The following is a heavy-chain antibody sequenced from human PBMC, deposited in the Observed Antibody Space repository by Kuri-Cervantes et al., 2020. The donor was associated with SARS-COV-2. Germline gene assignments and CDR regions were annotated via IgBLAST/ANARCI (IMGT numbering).Heavy chain of an antibody. CDR1: GYTFSVYY. CDR3: ARGVVRGIIQYYYYAMDV. CDR2: VNPNSGGT. Sequence: ALVKVSCKASGYTFSVYYMYWVRQAPGQGLEWMGWVNPNSGGTNYAQKFQGWVTMTRDTSISTAYMELSRLRSDDTAVYYCARGVVRGIIQYYYYAMDVWGQGTTVTVSS. V-gene: IGHV1-2*04. D-gene: IGHD3-10*01. J-gene: IGHJ6*02.